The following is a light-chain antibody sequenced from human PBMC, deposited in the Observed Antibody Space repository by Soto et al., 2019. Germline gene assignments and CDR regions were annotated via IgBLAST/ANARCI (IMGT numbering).Light chain of an antibody. Sequence: EKVMTQSPATLSVSPGETATLSCRASQRVATNVAWYQQKPGQAPRLLVYGASARATGVAARFSGSGSGTEFTLTISSLQSEDFAVYYCHQFDNWPAWTFGQGTRVEIK. CDR1: QRVATN. J-gene: IGKJ1*01. CDR2: GAS. CDR3: HQFDNWPAWT. V-gene: IGKV3-15*01.